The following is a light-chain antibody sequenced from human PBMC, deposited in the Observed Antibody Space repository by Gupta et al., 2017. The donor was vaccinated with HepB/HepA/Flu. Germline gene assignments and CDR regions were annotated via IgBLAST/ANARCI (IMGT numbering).Light chain of an antibody. CDR3: ETWDSSLSAGV. J-gene: IGLJ2*01. CDR2: ENS. Sequence: QSVLTQPPSVSAAPGQKVTISCSGSSSNIGNNYVSWYQQLPQTAPKLLIYENSKRPSGIPDRFSGSKSGTSATRGITGLQTRAEADDYGETWDSSLSAGVFGGGTKLTVL. V-gene: IGLV1-51*02. CDR1: SSNIGNNY.